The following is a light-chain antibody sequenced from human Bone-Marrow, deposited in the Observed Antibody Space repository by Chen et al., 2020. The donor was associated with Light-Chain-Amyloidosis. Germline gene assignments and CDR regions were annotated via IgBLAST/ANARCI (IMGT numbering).Light chain of an antibody. CDR1: NIGSTS. V-gene: IGLV3-21*02. Sequence: SSVLTQPSSLSVAPGQTAPLACGGNNIGSTSVLWYQQTPGQAPLLVVYDDSDRPSGIPERLSGSNSGNTATLTISRVEAGDEADYYCQVWDRSSDRPVFGGGTKLTVL. J-gene: IGLJ3*02. CDR3: QVWDRSSDRPV. CDR2: DDS.